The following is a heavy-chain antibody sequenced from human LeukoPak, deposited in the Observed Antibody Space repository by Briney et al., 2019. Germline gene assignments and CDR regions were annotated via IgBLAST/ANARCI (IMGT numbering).Heavy chain of an antibody. CDR1: GFTFSSFS. J-gene: IGHJ5*02. CDR3: ARSGDYNWFHP. CDR2: MTAMSTYI. V-gene: IGHV3-21*01. Sequence: PGGSLRLSCEASGFTFSSFSMNWVRQAPGKGLEWLSSMTAMSTYIYYADSVKGRFTISRDNAKNTLDLQMDSLRVEDTAVYYCARSGDYNWFHPWGQGTLVTVSS. D-gene: IGHD7-27*01.